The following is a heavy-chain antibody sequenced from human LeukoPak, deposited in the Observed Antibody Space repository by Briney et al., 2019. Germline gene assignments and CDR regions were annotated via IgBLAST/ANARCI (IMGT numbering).Heavy chain of an antibody. CDR1: GGTISSYY. V-gene: IGHV4-59*08. CDR3: ARLRYYYDSAGFYYYFDS. J-gene: IGHJ4*02. D-gene: IGHD3-22*01. Sequence: SETLSLTCTVSGGTISSYYWSWIRQPPGKELEWIGYVFSSGSTNYNPSLKSRVTISIDTSNNQFSLKMNSVTAADTAVYYCARLRYYYDSAGFYYYFDSWGQGALVTVSS. CDR2: VFSSGST.